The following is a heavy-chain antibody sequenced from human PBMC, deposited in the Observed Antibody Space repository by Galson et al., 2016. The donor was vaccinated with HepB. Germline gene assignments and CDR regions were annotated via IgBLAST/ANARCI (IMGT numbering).Heavy chain of an antibody. CDR3: ARTPNSVGACHSGYFDV. J-gene: IGHJ2*01. Sequence: PALVKPTQTLTLTCNFSGFSLTTRGMRVSWIRQPPGKALEWLGRIDWDDEKFYSTSLKTRLTISNGPSENQVILTMTNMDPADTATYYCARTPNSVGACHSGYFDVWGRGTLVTVSS. CDR1: GFSLTTRGMR. D-gene: IGHD2-8*02. CDR2: IDWDDEK. V-gene: IGHV2-70*04.